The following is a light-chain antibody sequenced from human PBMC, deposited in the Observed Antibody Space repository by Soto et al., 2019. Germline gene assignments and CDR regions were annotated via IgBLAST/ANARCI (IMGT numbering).Light chain of an antibody. CDR2: RTS. J-gene: IGKJ4*01. Sequence: EIVMTQSPATLSVSPWERATLSCRASQSISSNLAWYQQKPGQAPRLLMFRTSSRATGFPARFSGSGSGTEFNLTISSLQSEDFGVYYCQQYNNWPRATFGGGTKV. CDR1: QSISSN. CDR3: QQYNNWPRAT. V-gene: IGKV3-15*01.